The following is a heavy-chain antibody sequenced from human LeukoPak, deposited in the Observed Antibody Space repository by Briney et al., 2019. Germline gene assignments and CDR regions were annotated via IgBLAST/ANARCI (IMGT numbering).Heavy chain of an antibody. J-gene: IGHJ4*02. D-gene: IGHD3-3*01. V-gene: IGHV4-34*01. CDR2: INHSGST. CDR3: ARLETGADFDY. CDR1: GGSFSGYY. Sequence: SKTLSLTCAVYGGSFSGYYWSWIRQPPGKGLEWIGEINHSGSTNYNPSLKSRVTISVDTSKNQFSLRLSSVTAADTAVYYCARLETGADFDYWGQGTLVTVSS.